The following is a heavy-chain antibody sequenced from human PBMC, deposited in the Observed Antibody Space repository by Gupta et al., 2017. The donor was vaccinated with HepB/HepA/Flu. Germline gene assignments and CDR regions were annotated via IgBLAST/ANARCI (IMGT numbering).Heavy chain of an antibody. D-gene: IGHD2-8*02. CDR2: IHAGNGYT. J-gene: IGHJ5*02. CDR1: GYTFTSFA. V-gene: IGHV1-3*01. Sequence: QVQLVQSGAEVKKPGASVKVSCMASGYTFTSFALYWVRQAPGQSLEWMGWIHAGNGYTKYSQDFQGRLTITRDKFATTTYMELSSLTSEDTATYYCARDHGAPGGAWGQGTRVTGSS. CDR3: ARDHGAPGGA.